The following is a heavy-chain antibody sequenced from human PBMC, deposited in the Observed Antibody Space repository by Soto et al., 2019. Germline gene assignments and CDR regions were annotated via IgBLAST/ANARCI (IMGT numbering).Heavy chain of an antibody. CDR3: ARGYCSSTSCYTDYYYGMDV. CDR2: MNPNSGNT. CDR1: GYTFTSYD. V-gene: IGHV1-8*01. J-gene: IGHJ6*02. D-gene: IGHD2-2*02. Sequence: QVPLVQSGAEVKKPGASVKVSCKASGYTFTSYDINWVRQATGQGLEWMGWMNPNSGNTGYAQKFQGRVTMTRNTSISTAYMELSSLRFEDTAVYYCARGYCSSTSCYTDYYYGMDVWGQGTTVTVSS.